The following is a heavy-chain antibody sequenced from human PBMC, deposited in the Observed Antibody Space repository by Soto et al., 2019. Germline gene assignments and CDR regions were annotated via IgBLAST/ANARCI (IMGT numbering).Heavy chain of an antibody. CDR2: IWYDGSNK. Sequence: GGSLRLSGAASGFTLSSYGMHWVRQAPGKGLEWVAVIWYDGSNKYYADSVKGRFTISRDNSKNTLYLQMNSLRAEDTAVYYCARGQGWFGELGGTYWFDPWGQGTLVTVSS. V-gene: IGHV3-33*01. CDR1: GFTLSSYG. CDR3: ARGQGWFGELGGTYWFDP. D-gene: IGHD3-10*01. J-gene: IGHJ5*02.